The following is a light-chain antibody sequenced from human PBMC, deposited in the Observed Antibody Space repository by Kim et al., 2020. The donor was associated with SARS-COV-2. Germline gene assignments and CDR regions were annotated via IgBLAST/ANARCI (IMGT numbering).Light chain of an antibody. CDR3: CSYAGSYTLV. Sequence: GQSVTIPCTGTSSDVGVYNYVSWSQQHPGQAPTLLIFDVSKRPSRVPDRFSGSKSGNTASLTISGLQAEDEGDYYCCSYAGSYTLVFGGGTQLTVL. CDR2: DVS. CDR1: SSDVGVYNY. V-gene: IGLV2-11*03. J-gene: IGLJ2*01.